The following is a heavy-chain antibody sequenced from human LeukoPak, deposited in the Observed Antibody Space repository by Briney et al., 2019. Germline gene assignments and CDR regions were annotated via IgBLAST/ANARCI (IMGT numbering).Heavy chain of an antibody. CDR2: INPNSGGT. CDR3: ARVPRWRLAAAGTVFDY. Sequence: ASVKVSCKASGYTFTGYYMHWVRQAPGQGLEWMGWINPNSGGTNYAQKFQGRVTMTRDTSISTAYMELSRLRSDDTAVYYCARVPRWRLAAAGTVFDYWGQGTLVTVSS. CDR1: GYTFTGYY. D-gene: IGHD6-13*01. J-gene: IGHJ4*02. V-gene: IGHV1-2*02.